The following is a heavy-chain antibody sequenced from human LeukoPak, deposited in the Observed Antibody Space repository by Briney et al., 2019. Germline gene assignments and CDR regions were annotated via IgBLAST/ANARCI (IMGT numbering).Heavy chain of an antibody. V-gene: IGHV4-38-2*02. CDR3: ARVDYDFWSGNDYYYMDV. D-gene: IGHD3-3*01. CDR2: IYHSGST. J-gene: IGHJ6*03. Sequence: PSETLSLTCTVSGYSISSGYYWGWIRQPPGKGLEWIGSIYHSGSTYYNPSLKSRVTISVDTSKNQFSLKLSSVTAADTAVYYCARVDYDFWSGNDYYYMDVWGKGTTVTVSS. CDR1: GYSISSGYY.